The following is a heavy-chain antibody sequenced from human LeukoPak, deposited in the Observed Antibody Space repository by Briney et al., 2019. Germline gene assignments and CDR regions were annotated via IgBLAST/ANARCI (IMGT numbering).Heavy chain of an antibody. CDR2: IIPIFGTA. J-gene: IGHJ4*02. CDR1: AGTCSSYA. Sequence: GSSVKISCKASAGTCSSYAISWVRQAPGQGLEWMGGIIPIFGTANYAQKFQGRVTITADKSTSTAYMELSSLRSEDTAVYYCARDMQQPPLTDPILGEWGQVTLVTVSS. D-gene: IGHD6-13*01. CDR3: ARDMQQPPLTDPILGE. V-gene: IGHV1-69*06.